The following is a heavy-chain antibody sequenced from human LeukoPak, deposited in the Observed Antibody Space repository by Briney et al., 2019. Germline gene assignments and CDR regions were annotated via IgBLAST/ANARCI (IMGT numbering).Heavy chain of an antibody. CDR2: ISGSGGST. CDR1: GFAVSSNH. J-gene: IGHJ6*03. V-gene: IGHV3-23*01. D-gene: IGHD3-22*01. CDR3: AKGGAEDSSGYYSYPIYYYYYMDV. Sequence: GGSLRLSCAASGFAVSSNHMNWVRQAPGKGLEWVSAISGSGGSTYYADSVKGRFTISRDNSKNTLYLQMNSLRAEDTAVYYCAKGGAEDSSGYYSYPIYYYYYMDVWGKGTTVTVSS.